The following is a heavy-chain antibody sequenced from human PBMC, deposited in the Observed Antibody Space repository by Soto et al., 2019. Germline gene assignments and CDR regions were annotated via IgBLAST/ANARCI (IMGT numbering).Heavy chain of an antibody. V-gene: IGHV3-33*01. J-gene: IGHJ6*02. CDR2: IWYDGSEK. D-gene: IGHD6-25*01. CDR1: GFTFRSHG. Sequence: QVQLVQSGGGVVQPGRSLRLSCAASGFTFRSHGMHWVRQAPGKGLQWVAVIWYDGSEKYYADSVKGRFTISRDNSRNTIYLQMNSLRDEDTDLYYCARWEDGKRLDVWGHGTTVTVSS. CDR3: ARWEDGKRLDV.